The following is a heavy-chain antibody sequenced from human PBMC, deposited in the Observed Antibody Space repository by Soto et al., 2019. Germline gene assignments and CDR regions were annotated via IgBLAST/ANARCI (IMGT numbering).Heavy chain of an antibody. V-gene: IGHV4-28*05. J-gene: IGHJ4*02. CDR1: GYFISSSHW. CDR3: ARIATTTLGGPIDY. D-gene: IGHD4-4*01. CDR2: INYSVSF. Sequence: PSETLSLTCRVSGYFISSSHWWGWIRQPPGKGLEWIGHINYSVSFYHDPSLKSRVTMSLDTSKHQFSLRLSSVTAVDTAVYYCARIATTTLGGPIDYWGRGTLVTVSS.